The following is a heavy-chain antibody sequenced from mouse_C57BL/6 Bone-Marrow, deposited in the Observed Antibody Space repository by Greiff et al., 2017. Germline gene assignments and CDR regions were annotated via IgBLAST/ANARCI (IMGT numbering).Heavy chain of an antibody. CDR3: ARFPNWDLDY. D-gene: IGHD4-1*01. CDR1: GYTFTDYY. Sequence: EVKLQQSGPELVKPGASVKISCKASGYTFTDYYMNWVKQSHGKSLEWIGDINPNNGGTSYNQKFKGKATLTVDKSSSTAYMELRSLTSEDSAVYYCARFPNWDLDYWGQGTTLTVSS. V-gene: IGHV1-26*01. J-gene: IGHJ2*01. CDR2: INPNNGGT.